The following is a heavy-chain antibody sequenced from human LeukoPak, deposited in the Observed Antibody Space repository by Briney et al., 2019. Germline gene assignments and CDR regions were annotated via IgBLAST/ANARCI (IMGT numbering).Heavy chain of an antibody. CDR2: IIPILGIA. CDR3: AKVPNLVVVVAATQ. Sequence: APVKVSCKASGGTFSSYAIGWVRQAPGQGLEWTGRIIPILGIANYAQKFQGRVTITADKSTSTAYMELSSLRSEDTAVYYCAKVPNLVVVVAATQWGQGTLVTVSS. V-gene: IGHV1-69*04. D-gene: IGHD2-15*01. CDR1: GGTFSSYA. J-gene: IGHJ4*02.